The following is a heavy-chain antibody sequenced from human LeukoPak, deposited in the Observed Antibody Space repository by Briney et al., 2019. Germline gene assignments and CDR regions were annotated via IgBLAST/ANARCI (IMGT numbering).Heavy chain of an antibody. Sequence: PGRSLRLSCAASGFTFSSYAMHWVRQAPGKGLEWVAVISYDGSNKYYADSVMGRFTISRDNSKNTLYLQMNSLRAEDTAVYYCARADYYDSSGYYGYYFDYWGQGTLVTVSS. V-gene: IGHV3-30*14. D-gene: IGHD3-22*01. J-gene: IGHJ4*02. CDR1: GFTFSSYA. CDR3: ARADYYDSSGYYGYYFDY. CDR2: ISYDGSNK.